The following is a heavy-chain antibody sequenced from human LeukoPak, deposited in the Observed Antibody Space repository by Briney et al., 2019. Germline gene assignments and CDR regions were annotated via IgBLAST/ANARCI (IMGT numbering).Heavy chain of an antibody. V-gene: IGHV3-74*03. CDR2: INADGTST. CDR1: GFTFNMFW. Sequence: PGGSLRLSCAASGFTFNMFWMHWVRQAPGKGLVWVSRINADGTSTTYADSVKGRFAISRDNAKNTLYLQMNSLEAEDTAVYYCAREGRRVGDYGGFWGQGTLVTVSS. D-gene: IGHD4-17*01. J-gene: IGHJ4*02. CDR3: AREGRRVGDYGGF.